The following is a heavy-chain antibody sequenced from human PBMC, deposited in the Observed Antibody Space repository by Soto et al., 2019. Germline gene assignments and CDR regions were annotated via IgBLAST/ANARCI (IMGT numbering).Heavy chain of an antibody. J-gene: IGHJ4*02. D-gene: IGHD3-22*01. Sequence: GXGPTLVNPTQTLTLTCTFSGFSLSTSGVGVGWIRQPPGKALEWLALIYWNDDKRYSPSLKSRLTITKDTSKNQVVLTMTNMDPVDTATYYCAHSPAPRITMIVVVPWYFDYWGQGTLVTVSS. V-gene: IGHV2-5*01. CDR1: GFSLSTSGVG. CDR2: IYWNDDK. CDR3: AHSPAPRITMIVVVPWYFDY.